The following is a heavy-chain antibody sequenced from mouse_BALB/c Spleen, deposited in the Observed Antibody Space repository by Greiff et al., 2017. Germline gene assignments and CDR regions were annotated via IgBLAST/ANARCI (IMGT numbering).Heavy chain of an antibody. V-gene: IGHV5-9-1*01. CDR1: GFTFSSYA. J-gene: IGHJ4*01. CDR3: ASPYDYDEDYYAMDY. Sequence: EVMLVESGGGLVKPGGSLKLSCAASGFTFSSYAMSWVRQTPEKRLEWVATISSGGSYTYYPDSVKGRFTISRDNAKNTLYLQMSSLRSEDTAMYYCASPYDYDEDYYAMDYWGQGTSVTVSS. CDR2: ISSGGSYT. D-gene: IGHD2-4*01.